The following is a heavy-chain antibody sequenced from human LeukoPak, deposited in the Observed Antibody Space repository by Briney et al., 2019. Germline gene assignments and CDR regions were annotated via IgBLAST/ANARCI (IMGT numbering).Heavy chain of an antibody. J-gene: IGHJ6*03. D-gene: IGHD5-18*01. CDR3: ASNKFGYSYGDYYYYYMDV. CDR1: GGSISSGSYY. CDR2: IYTTGST. Sequence: TSETLSLTCTVSGGSISSGSYYWSWIRQPAGKGLEWIGRIYTTGSTNYNPSLKSRVTISVDTSKNRFSLKLNSVTAADTAVYYCASNKFGYSYGDYYYYYMDVWGKGTTVTVSS. V-gene: IGHV4-61*02.